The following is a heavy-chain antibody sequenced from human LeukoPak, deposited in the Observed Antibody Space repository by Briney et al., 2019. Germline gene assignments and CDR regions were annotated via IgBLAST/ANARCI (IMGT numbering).Heavy chain of an antibody. CDR3: AKDTYYHDITGYYTFDS. J-gene: IGHJ4*02. Sequence: GGSLRLSCAASGVTFSSYGMHWVRQAPGKGLEWVAVTSYDGARENYADSVKGRFTISRDNSKNTLYLQMSSLRAEDTAVYYCAKDTYYHDITGYYTFDSWGQGTLVTVSS. V-gene: IGHV3-30*18. D-gene: IGHD3-22*01. CDR1: GVTFSSYG. CDR2: TSYDGARE.